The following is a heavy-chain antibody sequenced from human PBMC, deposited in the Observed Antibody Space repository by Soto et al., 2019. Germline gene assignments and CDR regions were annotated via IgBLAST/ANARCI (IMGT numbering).Heavy chain of an antibody. Sequence: GSLRLSCAGSGFSVRTNYMSWVRQAPGKGLEWVSVFESGGSIYYADSVKGRFTISRDNAKNTLFLQMDSLRVEDTAVCYCATAGLFPDFFDYWGQGTLGTVSS. CDR3: ATAGLFPDFFDY. CDR1: GFSVRTNY. D-gene: IGHD2-21*01. J-gene: IGHJ4*02. V-gene: IGHV3-53*01. CDR2: FESGGSI.